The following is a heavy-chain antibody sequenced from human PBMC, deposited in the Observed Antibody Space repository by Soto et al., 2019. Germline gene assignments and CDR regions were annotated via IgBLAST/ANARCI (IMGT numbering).Heavy chain of an antibody. D-gene: IGHD6-6*01. Sequence: GGSLRLSCAASGFTFNNYGMHWVRQAPGKGLEWVSVISGSDDSTYYADSVKGRFTISRDNSKNTLYLQMNSLRAEDTTVYYCAKRSSSSTFDYWGQGTLVTVSS. V-gene: IGHV3-23*01. CDR2: ISGSDDST. CDR3: AKRSSSSTFDY. J-gene: IGHJ4*02. CDR1: GFTFNNYG.